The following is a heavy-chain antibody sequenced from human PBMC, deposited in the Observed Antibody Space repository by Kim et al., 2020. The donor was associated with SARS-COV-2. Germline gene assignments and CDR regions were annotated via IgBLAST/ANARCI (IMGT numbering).Heavy chain of an antibody. CDR2: SSVYNGDT. V-gene: IGHV1-18*04. CDR3: ARGEAWFDT. CDR1: GYTFSTYG. Sequence: ASVKVSCKASGYTFSTYGISWVRQVAGRGLEWIGGSSVYNGDTIYAQKYQGRLTFTTERSSDMVYMELSSLNPDDSALDYCARGEAWFDTWGQGTLVSVSS. J-gene: IGHJ5*02.